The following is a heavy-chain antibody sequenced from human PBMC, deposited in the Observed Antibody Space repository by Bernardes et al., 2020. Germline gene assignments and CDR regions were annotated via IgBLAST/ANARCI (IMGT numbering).Heavy chain of an antibody. CDR2: IYYSGST. V-gene: IGHV4-39*01. J-gene: IGHJ4*02. CDR1: GGSISSSSYY. D-gene: IGHD1-26*01. Sequence: SETLSLTCTVSGGSISSSSYYWGWIRQPPGKGLEWIGSIYYSGSTYYNPSLKSRVTISVDTSKNQFSLKLSSVTAADTAVYYCAQTGGVGATIWFDYWGQGTLVTVSS. CDR3: AQTGGVGATIWFDY.